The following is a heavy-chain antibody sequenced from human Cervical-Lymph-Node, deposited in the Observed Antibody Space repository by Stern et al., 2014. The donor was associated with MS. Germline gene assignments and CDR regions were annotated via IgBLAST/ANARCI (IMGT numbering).Heavy chain of an antibody. Sequence: EQLVEYGGGVVQPGRSLRLYWAASGLSFLRYAMHWVRQGPDKGLDWVALIWHDGSNPYYADSVTGRFTISRDNFKNPLYLQMNSLRAEDTAVYYCASAYSSSHYYFDYWGQGTLVTVSS. CDR2: IWHDGSNP. V-gene: IGHV3-33*01. J-gene: IGHJ4*02. D-gene: IGHD6-13*01. CDR1: GLSFLRYA. CDR3: ASAYSSSHYYFDY.